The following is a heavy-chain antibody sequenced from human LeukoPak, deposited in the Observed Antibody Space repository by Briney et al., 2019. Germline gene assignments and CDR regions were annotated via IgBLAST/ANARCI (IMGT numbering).Heavy chain of an antibody. J-gene: IGHJ4*02. CDR3: APTAEAYTSWWKV. D-gene: IGHD3-16*01. V-gene: IGHV1-2*02. CDR1: GYKFTADY. Sequence: ASVKVSCKASGYKFTADYMHWGRQAPGQGLEFMGWINPDSGFTNYAQKFKGRVTMTRDTSISTAYLEVRSLTSDDTAVYYCAPTAEAYTSWWKVWGQGTLVTVSS. CDR2: INPDSGFT.